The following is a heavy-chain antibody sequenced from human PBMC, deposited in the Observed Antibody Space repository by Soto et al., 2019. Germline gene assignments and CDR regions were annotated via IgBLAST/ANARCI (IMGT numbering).Heavy chain of an antibody. Sequence: SETLSLTCTVSGGSISSYYWSWIRQPPGKGLEWIGYIYYSGSTNYNPSLKSRVTISVDTSKNQFSLKLSSVTAADTAVYYCARGMGRGYSSSWYRGGMDVWGQGTTVTVSS. CDR3: ARGMGRGYSSSWYRGGMDV. V-gene: IGHV4-59*01. CDR1: GGSISSYY. CDR2: IYYSGST. D-gene: IGHD6-13*01. J-gene: IGHJ6*02.